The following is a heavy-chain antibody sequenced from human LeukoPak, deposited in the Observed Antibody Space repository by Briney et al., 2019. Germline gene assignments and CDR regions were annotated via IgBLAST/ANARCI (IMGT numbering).Heavy chain of an antibody. CDR1: GGSISGYY. V-gene: IGHV4-34*01. D-gene: IGHD3-10*01. J-gene: IGHJ6*02. CDR2: INHSGST. CDR3: ARVRGMYYYGSGSYYKARYYYGMDV. Sequence: PSETLSLTCAVYGGSISGYYWSWIRQPPGKGLEWIGEINHSGSTNYNPSLKSRVTISVDTSKNQFSLKLSSVTAADTAVYYCARVRGMYYYGSGSYYKARYYYGMDVWGQGTTVTVSS.